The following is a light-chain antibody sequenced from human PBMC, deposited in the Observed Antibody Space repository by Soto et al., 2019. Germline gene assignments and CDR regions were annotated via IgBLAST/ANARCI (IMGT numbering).Light chain of an antibody. Sequence: QSVLTQPPSASGSPGQSVTISCTGTSSDIGAYNYVSWYQQHPGKAPELIIYEVTKRPSGVPDRFAGSKSGNTAYLTVSGLQAEDEADYYCSSFAGNYNFDVLLGGGTKVTVL. CDR2: EVT. CDR1: SSDIGAYNY. CDR3: SSFAGNYNFDVL. J-gene: IGLJ2*01. V-gene: IGLV2-8*01.